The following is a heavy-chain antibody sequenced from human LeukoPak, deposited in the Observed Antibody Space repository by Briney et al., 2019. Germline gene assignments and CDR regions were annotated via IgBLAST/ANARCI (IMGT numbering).Heavy chain of an antibody. CDR2: ISSSGSTI. V-gene: IGHV3-11*01. Sequence: GGSLRLSCAASGFTFSDYYMSWIRQAPGKGLEWVSYISSSGSTIYYADSVKGRFTVSRDNAKNSLYLQMNSLRAEDTAVYYCARDQYCSSTSCYLSAPGGDYYYGMDVWGQGTTVTVSS. J-gene: IGHJ6*02. CDR3: ARDQYCSSTSCYLSAPGGDYYYGMDV. D-gene: IGHD2-2*01. CDR1: GFTFSDYY.